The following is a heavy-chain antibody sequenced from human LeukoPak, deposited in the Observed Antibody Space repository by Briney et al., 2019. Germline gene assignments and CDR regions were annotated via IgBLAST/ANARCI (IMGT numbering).Heavy chain of an antibody. V-gene: IGHV3-23*01. Sequence: GGSLRLSCAASGVTFSTYAMNWVRQAPGKGLEWVSAISGSGDSTFYGDSVKGRFTISRDNSKNTLYLQMNSLRAEDTAEYYCAKDLRGDYFYYMDVWGKGTTVTVSS. CDR1: GVTFSTYA. CDR3: AKDLRGDYFYYMDV. CDR2: ISGSGDST. J-gene: IGHJ6*03.